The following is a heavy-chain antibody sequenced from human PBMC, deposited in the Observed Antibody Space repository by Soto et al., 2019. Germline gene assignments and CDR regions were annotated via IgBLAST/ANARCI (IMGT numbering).Heavy chain of an antibody. CDR3: ARDSYDYIWGSYRYTGWFDP. Sequence: SETLSLTCAVYGGSFSGYYWSWIRQPPGKGLEWIGEINHSGSTNYNPSLKSRVTISVDTSMNQFSLKLSSVTAADTAVYYCARDSYDYIWGSYRYTGWFDPWGQGTLVTVSS. CDR2: INHSGST. V-gene: IGHV4-34*01. J-gene: IGHJ5*02. D-gene: IGHD3-16*02. CDR1: GGSFSGYY.